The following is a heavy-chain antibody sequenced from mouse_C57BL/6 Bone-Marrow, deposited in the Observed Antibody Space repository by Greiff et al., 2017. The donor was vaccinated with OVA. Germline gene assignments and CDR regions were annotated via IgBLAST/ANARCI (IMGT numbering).Heavy chain of an antibody. Sequence: QVQLQQPGAELVKPGASVKLSCKASGYTFTSYWMHWVKQRPGQGLAWIGMIHPNSGSTNYNEKFKSRATLTVDKSSSTAYMQLSSLTSEDSAVYYSARSGRTYYFDYWGQGTTLTVSS. CDR3: ARSGRTYYFDY. V-gene: IGHV1-64*01. CDR2: IHPNSGST. J-gene: IGHJ2*01. CDR1: GYTFTSYW. D-gene: IGHD2-14*01.